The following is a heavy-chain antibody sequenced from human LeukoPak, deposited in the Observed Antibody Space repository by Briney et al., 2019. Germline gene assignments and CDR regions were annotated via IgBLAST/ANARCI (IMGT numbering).Heavy chain of an antibody. CDR1: GFTFSNAW. CDR2: IKSKTDGGTT. Sequence: GGSLRLSCAASGFTFSNAWMSWVRQAPGKGLEWVGRIKSKTDGGTTDYAASVKGRFTISRDDSKNTLYLQMNSLKTEDTAVYYCTTYYYGSGVFESVLDYWGQGTLVTVSS. D-gene: IGHD3-10*01. CDR3: TTYYYGSGVFESVLDY. V-gene: IGHV3-15*01. J-gene: IGHJ4*02.